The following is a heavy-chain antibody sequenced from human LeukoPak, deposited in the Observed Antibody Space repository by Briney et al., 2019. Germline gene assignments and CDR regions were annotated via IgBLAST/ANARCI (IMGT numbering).Heavy chain of an antibody. D-gene: IGHD3-10*01. CDR2: ISYDGGNN. V-gene: IGHV3-30-3*01. CDR3: ARDRALFDP. J-gene: IGHJ5*02. CDR1: GFTFSNYA. Sequence: GGSLRLSCAASGFTFSNYAMHWVRQAPGKGLEWVAIISYDGGNNYFADSVKGRFTISRDNSKNTLYLQMNSLRAEYTAVYYCARDRALFDPWGQGTLVTVSS.